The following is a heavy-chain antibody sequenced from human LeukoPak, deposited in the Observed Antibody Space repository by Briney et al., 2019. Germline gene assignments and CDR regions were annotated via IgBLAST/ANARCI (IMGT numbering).Heavy chain of an antibody. J-gene: IGHJ5*02. CDR2: IYYSGST. D-gene: IGHD1-1*01. Sequence: SETLSLTCAVSGGSISSGGYSWSWIRQPPGKGLEWIGYIYYSGSTYYNPSLKSRVTISVDRSKNQFSLKLSSVTAADTAVYYCARGVQYVVSQHGNWFDPWGQGTLVTVSS. V-gene: IGHV4-30-2*01. CDR3: ARGVQYVVSQHGNWFDP. CDR1: GGSISSGGYS.